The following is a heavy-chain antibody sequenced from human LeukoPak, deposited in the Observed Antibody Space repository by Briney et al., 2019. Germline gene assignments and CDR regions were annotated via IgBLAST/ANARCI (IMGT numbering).Heavy chain of an antibody. CDR1: GFTFDDYA. J-gene: IGHJ4*02. CDR2: ISWNSGSI. D-gene: IGHD4-23*01. CDR3: AKDPDYGGNSNPCYFDY. Sequence: AGGSLRLSCAASGFTFDDYAMHWVRQAPGKGLEWVSGISWNSGSIGYADSVKGRFTISRDNAKNSLYLQMNSLRAEDTALYYCAKDPDYGGNSNPCYFDYWGQGTLVTVSS. V-gene: IGHV3-9*01.